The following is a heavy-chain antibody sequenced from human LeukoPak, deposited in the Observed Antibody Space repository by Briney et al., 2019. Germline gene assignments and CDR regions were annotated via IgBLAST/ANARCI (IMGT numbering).Heavy chain of an antibody. J-gene: IGHJ4*02. CDR3: ARVRYGSGTYHESPSFDY. Sequence: ASVKVSCKASGYTFPTYAITWVRQAPGQGLEWMGWIRVYNGNTNYAQKLQGRVTVTTDTSTSTAYMELRSLISDDTAFYYCARVRYGSGTYHESPSFDYWGQGTLVTVSS. D-gene: IGHD3-10*01. V-gene: IGHV1-18*04. CDR1: GYTFPTYA. CDR2: IRVYNGNT.